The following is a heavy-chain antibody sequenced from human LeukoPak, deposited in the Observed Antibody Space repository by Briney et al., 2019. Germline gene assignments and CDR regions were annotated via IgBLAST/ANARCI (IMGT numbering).Heavy chain of an antibody. V-gene: IGHV4-39*01. J-gene: IGHJ4*02. CDR1: GGSISSSSYY. Sequence: PSETLSLTCTVSGGSISSSSYYWGWIRQPPWKGLEWIGSIYYSGSTYYNPSLKSRVTISVDTSKNQFSLKLSSVTAADTAVYYCARQGRQLVPFDYWGQGTLVTVSS. CDR3: ARQGRQLVPFDY. CDR2: IYYSGST. D-gene: IGHD6-13*01.